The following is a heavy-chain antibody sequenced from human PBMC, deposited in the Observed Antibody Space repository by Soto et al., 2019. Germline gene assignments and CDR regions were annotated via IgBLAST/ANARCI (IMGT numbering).Heavy chain of an antibody. CDR1: DDAVSSVTFY. Sequence: ASEKLSHTYGVADDAVSSVTFYWSWIRQPPGKGLEWIGHFYHNGRTKYSPSLKSRVTISADMSKNQFSLKLNSVTAADTAVYYCARDRVISGATFEYWGPGNLVTVSS. D-gene: IGHD2-2*01. J-gene: IGHJ4*02. CDR3: ARDRVISGATFEY. CDR2: FYHNGRT. V-gene: IGHV4-61*01.